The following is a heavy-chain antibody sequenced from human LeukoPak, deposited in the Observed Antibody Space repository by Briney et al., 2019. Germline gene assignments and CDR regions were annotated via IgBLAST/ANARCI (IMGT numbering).Heavy chain of an antibody. CDR1: GYTFTSYD. CDR2: MNPNSGNT. D-gene: IGHD5-12*01. V-gene: IGHV1-8*01. J-gene: IGHJ4*02. Sequence: GASVKVSSKASGYTFTSYDINWVRQATGQGLEWMGWMNPNSGNTGYAQKFQGRVTMTRNTSISTAYMELSSLRSEDTAVYYCARHLGGYSGYDLDYWGQGTLVTVSS. CDR3: ARHLGGYSGYDLDY.